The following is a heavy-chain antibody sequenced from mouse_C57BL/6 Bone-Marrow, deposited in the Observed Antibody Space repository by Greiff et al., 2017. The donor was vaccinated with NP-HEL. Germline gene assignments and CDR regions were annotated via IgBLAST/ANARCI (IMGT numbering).Heavy chain of an antibody. J-gene: IGHJ1*03. Sequence: LVESGAELVKPGASVKLSCTASGFNIKDYYMHWVKQRTEQGLEWIGRIDPEDGETKYAPKFQGKATITADTSSNTAYLQLSSLTSEDTAVYYCARALITTVVATDFDVWGTGTTVTVSS. V-gene: IGHV14-2*01. CDR1: GFNIKDYY. CDR3: ARALITTVVATDFDV. CDR2: IDPEDGET. D-gene: IGHD1-1*01.